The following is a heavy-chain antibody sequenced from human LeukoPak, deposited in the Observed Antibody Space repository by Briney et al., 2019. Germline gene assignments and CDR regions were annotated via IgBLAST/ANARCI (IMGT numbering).Heavy chain of an antibody. J-gene: IGHJ3*02. V-gene: IGHV4-39*07. CDR3: ARDHRDVVGAIDAFDI. Sequence: SETLSLTCTVSGVSISSSNSYWGWIRQPPGKGLEWIGSIYYSGNTYYNASLKSQVSISIDTSKNQFSLKLSSVTAADTAVYYCARDHRDVVGAIDAFDIWGQGTMVTVSS. CDR2: IYYSGNT. CDR1: GVSISSSNSY. D-gene: IGHD1-26*01.